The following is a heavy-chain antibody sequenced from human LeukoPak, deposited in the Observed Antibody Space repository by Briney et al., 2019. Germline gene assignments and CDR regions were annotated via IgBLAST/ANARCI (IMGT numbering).Heavy chain of an antibody. J-gene: IGHJ6*02. V-gene: IGHV3-23*01. CDR1: EFTFSDFY. CDR3: AKDLIPLIEPYYYGMDV. D-gene: IGHD3-9*01. Sequence: PGGSLRLSCAASEFTFSDFYMSWIRQAPGKGLEWVSAISGSGGSTYYADSVKGRFTISRDNSKNTLYLQMNSLRAEDTAVYYCAKDLIPLIEPYYYGMDVWGQGTTVTVSS. CDR2: ISGSGGST.